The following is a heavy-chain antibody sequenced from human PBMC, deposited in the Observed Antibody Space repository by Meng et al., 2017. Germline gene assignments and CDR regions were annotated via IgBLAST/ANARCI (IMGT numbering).Heavy chain of an antibody. CDR3: ARGPECNIIAAAGPAEYFQY. J-gene: IGHJ1*01. CDR2: INQSGST. D-gene: IGHD6-13*01. V-gene: IGHV4-34*01. CDR1: RGCCSSYY. Sequence: GRLQQGDAAPLRPPETLSLAGPLTRGCCSSYYCRWHRQPPGKGQECIGEINQSGSTDNNPSLKGRVTLSVDTSKNHFSLKLSSVTAADTAVYYCARGPECNIIAAAGPAEYFQYWGQGTLVTVSS.